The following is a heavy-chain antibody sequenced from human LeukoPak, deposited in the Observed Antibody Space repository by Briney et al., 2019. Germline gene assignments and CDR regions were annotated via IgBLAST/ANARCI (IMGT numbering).Heavy chain of an antibody. Sequence: SQTLSLTCTVSGGSLSSGGYYWSWIRQPPGKGLEWIGYIYHSGSTYYNPSLKSRVTISVDRSKNQFSLKLSSVTAADTAVYYCARGRWSSSSRFPFDYWGQGTLVTVSS. V-gene: IGHV4-30-2*01. J-gene: IGHJ4*02. CDR2: IYHSGST. CDR3: ARGRWSSSSRFPFDY. CDR1: GGSLSSGGYY. D-gene: IGHD6-6*01.